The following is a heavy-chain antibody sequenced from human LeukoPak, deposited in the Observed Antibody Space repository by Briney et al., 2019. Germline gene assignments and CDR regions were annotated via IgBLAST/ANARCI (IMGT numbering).Heavy chain of an antibody. CDR1: GYTFTGYY. Sequence: ASVKVSCKASGYTFTGYYMHWVRQAPGQGLEWMGWINPNSGGTNYAQKFQGRVTMTRDTSISTAYMELSRLRSDDTAVYYCARGDGYCSSTSCYRDHFDYWGQGTLVTVSS. J-gene: IGHJ4*02. CDR2: INPNSGGT. D-gene: IGHD2-2*03. V-gene: IGHV1-2*02. CDR3: ARGDGYCSSTSCYRDHFDY.